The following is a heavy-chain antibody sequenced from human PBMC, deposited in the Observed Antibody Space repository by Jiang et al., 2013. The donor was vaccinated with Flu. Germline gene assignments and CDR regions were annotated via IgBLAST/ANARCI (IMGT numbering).Heavy chain of an antibody. D-gene: IGHD3-22*01. CDR3: ARDRRPPGYYYDSSGSPDAFDI. V-gene: IGHV1-18*01. J-gene: IGHJ3*02. CDR2: ISAYNGNT. CDR1: GYTFTSYG. Sequence: GASVKVSCKASGYTFTSYGISWVRQAPGQGLEWMGWISAYNGNTNYAQKLQGRVTMTTDTSTSTAYMELRSLRSDDTAVYYCARDRRPPGYYYDSSGSPDAFDIWGQGTMVTVSS.